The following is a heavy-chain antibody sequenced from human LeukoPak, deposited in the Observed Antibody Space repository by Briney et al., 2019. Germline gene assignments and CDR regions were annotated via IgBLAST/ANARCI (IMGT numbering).Heavy chain of an antibody. CDR2: TSYHGSNK. D-gene: IGHD3-3*01. CDR1: GFTFSSYA. CDR3: ARDYDFWSGFFDY. J-gene: IGHJ4*02. V-gene: IGHV3-30-3*01. Sequence: GGSLRLSCAASGFTFSSYAIHWVRQAPGKGLEWVAVTSYHGSNKYYADSVKGRFTISRDNSKNTLYLQMNSLRAEDTAVYYCARDYDFWSGFFDYWGQGTLVTVSS.